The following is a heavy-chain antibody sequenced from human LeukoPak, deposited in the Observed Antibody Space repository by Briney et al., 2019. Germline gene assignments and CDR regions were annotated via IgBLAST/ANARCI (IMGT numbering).Heavy chain of an antibody. CDR3: ARDLAIFGVVMYNWFDP. CDR2: ISSSSSYI. D-gene: IGHD3-3*01. J-gene: IGHJ5*02. Sequence: AGGSLRLSCAASGFTFSSHSMNWVRQAPGKGLEWVSSISSSSSYIYYADSVKGRFTISRDNAKNSLYLQMNSLRAEDTAVYYCARDLAIFGVVMYNWFDPWGQGTLVTVSS. CDR1: GFTFSSHS. V-gene: IGHV3-21*01.